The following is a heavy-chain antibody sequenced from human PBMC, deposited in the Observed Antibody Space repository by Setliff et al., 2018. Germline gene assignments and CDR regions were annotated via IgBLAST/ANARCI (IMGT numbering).Heavy chain of an antibody. CDR2: IFYIGRS. Sequence: SETLSLTCTVSDDSITSSNYSLAWVRQPPGKALEWIGNIFYIGRSHSNPSLKSRLTMSVDKTKNQFSLNLTSVTAADTAVYYCARTHSIIKIFGVVSLLYHMDVWGKGTPVTVSS. D-gene: IGHD3-3*01. CDR3: ARTHSIIKIFGVVSLLYHMDV. J-gene: IGHJ6*03. V-gene: IGHV4-61*05. CDR1: DDSITSSNYS.